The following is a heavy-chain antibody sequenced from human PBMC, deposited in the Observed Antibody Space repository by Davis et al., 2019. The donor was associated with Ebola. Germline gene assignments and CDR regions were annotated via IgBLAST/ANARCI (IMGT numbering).Heavy chain of an antibody. CDR3: ARLSSGYGGYYYYGMDV. CDR1: GYSFTSYW. Sequence: GESLKISCKGSGYSFTSYWIGWVRQMPGKGLEWMGIIYPGDSDTRYSPSFQGQVTISADKSISTAYLQWSSLKASDTAMYYCARLSSGYGGYYYYGMDVWGQGTTVTVSS. V-gene: IGHV5-51*01. CDR2: IYPGDSDT. D-gene: IGHD5-12*01. J-gene: IGHJ6*02.